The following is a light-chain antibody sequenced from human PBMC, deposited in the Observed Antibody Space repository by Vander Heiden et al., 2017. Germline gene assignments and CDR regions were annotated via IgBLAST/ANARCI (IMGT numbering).Light chain of an antibody. CDR2: KAS. CDR3: QQENSSPFT. Sequence: DIQMTQSPSTLSASVGDRVTITCRASQSISSWLAWYQQKPGKAPKLLIYKASSLESGVPSRFSGSGSGTEFTLTISSRQPDDFATYYCQQENSSPFTFGQGTKMEIK. J-gene: IGKJ2*01. CDR1: QSISSW. V-gene: IGKV1-5*03.